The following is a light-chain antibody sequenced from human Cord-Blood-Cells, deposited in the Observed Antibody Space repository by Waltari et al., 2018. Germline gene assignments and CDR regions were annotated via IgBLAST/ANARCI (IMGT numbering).Light chain of an antibody. CDR3: QQYYSYLT. Sequence: AIRMTQSPSSLSASTGDRVTITCRASQGISSYLAWYQQKPGKAPKLLIYDASTLQSGVPSRFSGSGSGTDFTLTISCLQSEDFATYYCQQYYSYLTFGPGTKVDIK. J-gene: IGKJ3*01. CDR2: DAS. CDR1: QGISSY. V-gene: IGKV1-8*01.